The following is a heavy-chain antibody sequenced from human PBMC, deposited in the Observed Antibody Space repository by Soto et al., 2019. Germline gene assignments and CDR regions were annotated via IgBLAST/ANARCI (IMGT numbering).Heavy chain of an antibody. D-gene: IGHD3-22*01. J-gene: IGHJ4*02. CDR3: ARVRYDRSGFDH. V-gene: IGHV4-4*02. CDR2: ISHSGIT. CDR1: GDSISRSHW. Sequence: QVQLQESGPGLVRPSGALSVTCAVSGDSISRSHWWSWVRQSPGKGLEWIGEISHSGITNYNPSLMSRVTIAGDKSKNQLYLKLTSVTAADTAVFYCARVRYDRSGFDHWGQGTLVSVSS.